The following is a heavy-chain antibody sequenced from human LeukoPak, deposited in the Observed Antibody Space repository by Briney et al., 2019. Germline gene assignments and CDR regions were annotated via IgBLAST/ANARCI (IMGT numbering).Heavy chain of an antibody. V-gene: IGHV4-31*03. CDR3: AREKAAAGIDY. CDR1: GGSISSGGYY. Sequence: SETLSLTCTVSGGSISSGGYYWSWIRQHPGKSLEWIGYIYYSGSTYYNPSLKSRVTISVDTSKNQFSLKLSSVTAADTAVYYCAREKAAAGIDYWGQGTLVTVPS. CDR2: IYYSGST. D-gene: IGHD6-13*01. J-gene: IGHJ4*02.